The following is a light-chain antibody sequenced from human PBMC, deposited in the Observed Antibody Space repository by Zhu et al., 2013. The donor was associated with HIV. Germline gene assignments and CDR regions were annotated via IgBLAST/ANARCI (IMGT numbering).Light chain of an antibody. J-gene: IGLJ1*01. CDR2: EVT. CDR1: NSDVGTYNL. Sequence: QSALTQPASVSGSPGQSITISCTGTNSDVGTYNLVSWYQQHPDKAPNLIIYEVTKRPSGVSTRFSGSKSGITASLTISGLQAEDEADYYCCSYADTTTYVFGTGTTVTVL. V-gene: IGLV2-23*02. CDR3: CSYADTTTYV.